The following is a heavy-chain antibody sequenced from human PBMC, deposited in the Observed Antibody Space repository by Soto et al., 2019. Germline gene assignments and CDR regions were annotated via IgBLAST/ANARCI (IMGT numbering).Heavy chain of an antibody. V-gene: IGHV2-5*02. CDR3: AHRVSLFGLDV. CDR1: GFSLITTEIQ. CDR2: IYGDDTK. J-gene: IGHJ6*02. Sequence: QITLKESGPTLVKPTQTLTLTCTFSGFSLITTEIQVAWIRQSPGKALECLAVIYGDDTKRYSPSLSSRLTVTKDTSKNQVVLIMTNMDPGDTGTYYCAHRVSLFGLDVWGQGTTVTVSS.